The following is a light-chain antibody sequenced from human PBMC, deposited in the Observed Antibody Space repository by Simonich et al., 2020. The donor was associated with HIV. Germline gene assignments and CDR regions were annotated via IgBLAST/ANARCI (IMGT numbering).Light chain of an antibody. CDR1: RRSVGGYNY. J-gene: IGLJ3*02. CDR3: SSYTSSSTLV. Sequence: QSALTQPASVTGSPGQSITISCTGTRRSVGGYNYVSWYQQHPGKAPKLSIYDVSTPPSGVSKRFSGSKAGNTASLTISGLQAEDEADYYCSSYTSSSTLVFGGGTKLTVL. V-gene: IGLV2-14*01. CDR2: DVS.